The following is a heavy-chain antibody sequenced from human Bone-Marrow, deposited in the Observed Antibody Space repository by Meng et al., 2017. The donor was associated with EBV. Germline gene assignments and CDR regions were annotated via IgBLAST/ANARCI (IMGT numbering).Heavy chain of an antibody. CDR3: AKSSSSTPGVVDS. CDR2: IYDGGTT. D-gene: IGHD6-6*01. J-gene: IGHJ4*02. CDR1: GASVSGGTFH. Sequence: QVQLPESGPGLVKPSETLSLTCTVSGASVSGGTFHWSWIRQPPGKELEWIGYIYDGGTTIYNPSLKSRVTIFLDTSRSQFSLGLRSVTTADTAVYYCAKSSSSTPGVVDSWGQGTLVTVSS. V-gene: IGHV4-61*01.